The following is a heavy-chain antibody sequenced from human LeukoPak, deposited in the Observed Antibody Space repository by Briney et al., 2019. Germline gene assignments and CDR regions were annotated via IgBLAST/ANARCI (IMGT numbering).Heavy chain of an antibody. J-gene: IGHJ4*02. V-gene: IGHV4-59*01. CDR2: IHESGST. CDR1: GGSISSYY. D-gene: IGHD5-12*01. Sequence: SETLSLTCPVSGGSISSYYWSGIRQPPGKGVEGIGYIHESGSTNYNPSLKSPVTISSDMSKNQFSLKLNSVTAADTAVYYCARKYSGYGGWIDYWGQGTLVTVSS. CDR3: ARKYSGYGGWIDY.